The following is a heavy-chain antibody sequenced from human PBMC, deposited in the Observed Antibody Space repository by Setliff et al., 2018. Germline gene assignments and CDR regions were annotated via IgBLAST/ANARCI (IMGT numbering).Heavy chain of an antibody. CDR3: ARAHTWSLPNDNSGYPGWFDP. V-gene: IGHV4-59*08. CDR1: GGSVRGYY. D-gene: IGHD3-22*01. J-gene: IGHJ5*02. Sequence: SETLSLTCTVSGGSVRGYYWSWIRQPPGKGLEWIGYMYYSGDTNYNPSPKSRVTISVDTSKNQFSLKLSSVTAADTAVYYCARAHTWSLPNDNSGYPGWFDPWGQGTLVTVSS. CDR2: MYYSGDT.